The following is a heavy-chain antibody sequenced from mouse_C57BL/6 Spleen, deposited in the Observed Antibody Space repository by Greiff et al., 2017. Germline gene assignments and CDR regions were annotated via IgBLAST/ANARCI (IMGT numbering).Heavy chain of an antibody. J-gene: IGHJ2*01. CDR2: IDPSDSYT. Sequence: VQLQQPGAELVMPGASVKLSCKASGYTFTSYWMHWVKQRPGQGLEWIGEIDPSDSYTNYNQKFKGKSTLTVDKSSSTAYMQLSSLTSEDSAVYYCARTLYYYGSSGYYFDYWGQGTTLTVSS. V-gene: IGHV1-69*01. CDR1: GYTFTSYW. CDR3: ARTLYYYGSSGYYFDY. D-gene: IGHD1-1*01.